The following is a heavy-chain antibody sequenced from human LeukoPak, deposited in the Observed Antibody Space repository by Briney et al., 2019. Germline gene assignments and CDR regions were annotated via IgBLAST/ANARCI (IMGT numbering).Heavy chain of an antibody. CDR1: GFTFSSYE. J-gene: IGHJ5*02. V-gene: IGHV3-33*08. Sequence: PGGSLRLSCAASGFTFSSYEMNWVRQAPGKGLEWVAMIWRGGNYKFYADSLEGRSTISRDDSTSTLSLQMDSLRVEDTAVYYCVTDPPDSGWAFWSWGQGALVTVSS. CDR2: IWRGGNYK. CDR3: VTDPPDSGWAFWS. D-gene: IGHD6-25*01.